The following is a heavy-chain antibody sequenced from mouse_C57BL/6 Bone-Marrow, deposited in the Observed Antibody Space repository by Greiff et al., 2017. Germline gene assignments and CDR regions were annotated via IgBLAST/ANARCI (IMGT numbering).Heavy chain of an antibody. V-gene: IGHV1-50*01. Sequence: QVQLKQPGAELVKPGASVKLSCKASGYTFTSYWMQWVKQRPGQGLEWIGAIDPSDSYTNYNQKFKGKAKLTVDPSSSTAYMQLSSLTSEDSAVYYCERGGYDGFDYWGQGTTLTVSS. CDR3: ERGGYDGFDY. J-gene: IGHJ2*01. D-gene: IGHD2-2*01. CDR2: IDPSDSYT. CDR1: GYTFTSYW.